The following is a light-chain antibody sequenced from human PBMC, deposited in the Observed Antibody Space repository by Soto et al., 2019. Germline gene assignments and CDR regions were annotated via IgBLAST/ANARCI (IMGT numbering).Light chain of an antibody. CDR1: QSVSSG. J-gene: IGKJ4*01. CDR2: VVS. CDR3: QQYNSWALT. V-gene: IGKV3-15*01. Sequence: EIVMTQSPAALSVSPGEGATLSCRASQSVSSGLAWYQQKPGQAPRLLIYVVSTRATGIPVRFTGSGSATEFTLTIGRLQSEDFAVYYCQQYNSWALTFGGGTKVEIK.